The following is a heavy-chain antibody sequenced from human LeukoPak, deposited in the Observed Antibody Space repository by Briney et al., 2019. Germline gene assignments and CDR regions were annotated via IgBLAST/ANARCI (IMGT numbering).Heavy chain of an antibody. Sequence: GGSLTLSCAASGFTVSSNYMSWVRQAPGKGLEWVSVIYSGGSTYYADSVKGRFTISRDNSKNTLYLQMNSLRAEDTAVYYCARRGDYMDYWGQGTLVTVSS. CDR2: IYSGGST. J-gene: IGHJ4*02. CDR3: ARRGDYMDY. V-gene: IGHV3-53*01. D-gene: IGHD3-10*01. CDR1: GFTVSSNY.